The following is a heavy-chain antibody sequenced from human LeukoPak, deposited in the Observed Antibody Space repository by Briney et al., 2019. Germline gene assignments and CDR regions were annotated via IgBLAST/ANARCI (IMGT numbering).Heavy chain of an antibody. CDR1: GFTFSSYI. V-gene: IGHV3-48*02. CDR2: ISYSSTI. D-gene: IGHD2-2*03. Sequence: GGSLRLSCAASGFTFSSYIMNWVREAPGEGLEWISYISYSSTIYQADSVKGRFTISRDNGKKSLYLQMKSLRDEDSAVYYCARDSGNHGYYIDYWGQGTLVTVSS. CDR3: ARDSGNHGYYIDY. J-gene: IGHJ4*02.